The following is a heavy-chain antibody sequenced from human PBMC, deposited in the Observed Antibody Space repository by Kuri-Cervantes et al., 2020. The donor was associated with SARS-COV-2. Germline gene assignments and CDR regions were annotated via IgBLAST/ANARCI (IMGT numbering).Heavy chain of an antibody. CDR2: IYYSGST. CDR1: GGSISSYY. J-gene: IGHJ3*02. D-gene: IGHD5-24*01. Sequence: GSLRLSCTVSGGSISSYYRSCIRQPTGKGLEWIGYIYYSGSTNYNPSLKSRVTISVDTAKNQFSLKLSAVTAADTAVYYCARDKLQFDAFDIWGQGTMVT. CDR3: ARDKLQFDAFDI. V-gene: IGHV4-59*01.